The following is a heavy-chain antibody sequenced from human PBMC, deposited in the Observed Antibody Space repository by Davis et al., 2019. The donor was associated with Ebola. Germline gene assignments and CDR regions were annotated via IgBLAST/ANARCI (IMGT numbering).Heavy chain of an antibody. CDR2: INAGTGNT. D-gene: IGHD3-3*01. Sequence: ASVKVSCKASGYTFTRYAIHWVRQAPGQRPEWMGWINAGTGNTEYSQKFQGRVTITRDTSATTAYMELSSLASEDTAVYYCARDRFGASDSWGRGTLVTVSS. CDR1: GYTFTRYA. V-gene: IGHV1-3*01. CDR3: ARDRFGASDS. J-gene: IGHJ4*02.